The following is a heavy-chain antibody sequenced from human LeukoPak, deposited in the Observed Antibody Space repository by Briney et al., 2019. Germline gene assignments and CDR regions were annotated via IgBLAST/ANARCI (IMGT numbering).Heavy chain of an antibody. V-gene: IGHV3-33*01. D-gene: IGHD3-3*01. Sequence: GRSLRLSCAASGFTFSSYGMHWVRQAPGKGLEWMAVIWRDENNKYYADSVKGRFTISRDNSKNTSYLQMNSLRAEDTAVYYCARDDSTIFGETYYFDYWGQGTLVTVS. CDR3: ARDDSTIFGETYYFDY. J-gene: IGHJ4*02. CDR2: IWRDENNK. CDR1: GFTFSSYG.